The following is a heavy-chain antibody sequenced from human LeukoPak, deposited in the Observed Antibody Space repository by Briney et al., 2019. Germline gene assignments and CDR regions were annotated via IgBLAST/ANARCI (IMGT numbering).Heavy chain of an antibody. CDR1: GYTFTGYY. D-gene: IGHD3-22*01. CDR2: INPNSGGT. CDR3: ARDSSGYLGAVVR. J-gene: IGHJ4*02. Sequence: ASVKVSCKTSGYTFTGYYMHWVRQAPGQGLEWMGWINPNSGGTNHAQKFQGRVTMTRDTSISTAYMELSRLRSDDTAVYYCARDSSGYLGAVVRWGQGTLVTVSS. V-gene: IGHV1-2*02.